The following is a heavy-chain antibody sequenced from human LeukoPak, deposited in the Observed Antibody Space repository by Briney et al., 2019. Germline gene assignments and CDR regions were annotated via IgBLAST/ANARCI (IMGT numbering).Heavy chain of an antibody. CDR3: ARGRELLWFGEFYHFDY. V-gene: IGHV1-8*01. D-gene: IGHD3-10*01. J-gene: IGHJ4*02. CDR2: MNPNSGNT. Sequence: ASVKVSCKASGYTFTSYDISWVRQATGQGLEWMGWMNPNSGNTGYAQKFQGRVTMTRNTSISTAYMELSSLRSEDTAVYYCARGRELLWFGEFYHFDYWGQGTLVTVSS. CDR1: GYTFTSYD.